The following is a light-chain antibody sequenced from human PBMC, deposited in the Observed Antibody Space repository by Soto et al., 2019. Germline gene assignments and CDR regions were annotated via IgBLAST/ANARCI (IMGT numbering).Light chain of an antibody. V-gene: IGLV7-43*01. CDR2: SAT. CDR3: LLYFSGGQGV. Sequence: QTVVTQEPSLAVSPGGTVTLTCASSAGAVTSSSYPGCFQQKPGQAPRPLIHSATAKHSWTPARFSGSLLGGKAALTLSGVQPEYEAEYYCLLYFSGGQGVVVGGTKLTVL. CDR1: AGAVTSSSY. J-gene: IGLJ2*01.